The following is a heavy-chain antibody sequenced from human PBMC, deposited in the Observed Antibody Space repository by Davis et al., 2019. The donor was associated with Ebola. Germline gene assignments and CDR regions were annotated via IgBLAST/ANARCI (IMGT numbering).Heavy chain of an antibody. V-gene: IGHV3-64D*06. J-gene: IGHJ4*02. CDR1: VITFSSYA. CDR2: ISSNGGST. CDR3: VKAAPTITISFDY. D-gene: IGHD3-3*01. Sequence: PGGSLRLSCTDSVITFSSYAMTWVRQAPGKGLEYVSAISSNGGSTYYADSVKGRFTISRDNSKNTLYLQMSSLRAEDTAVYYCVKAAPTITISFDYWGQGTLVTVSS.